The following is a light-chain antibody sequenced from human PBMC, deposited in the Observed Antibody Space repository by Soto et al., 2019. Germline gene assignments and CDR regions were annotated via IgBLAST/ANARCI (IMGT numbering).Light chain of an antibody. CDR2: XXS. CDR3: QQRSNWPRT. J-gene: IGKJ1*01. CDR1: QYINTR. V-gene: IGKV3-11*01. Sequence: EIVLTQSPATLSSFPGDRVTLSCRASQYINTRLAWYPXXXXXXXXXXXXXXSIRAAGIPARFSGSGSGTDFTLTISSLEPEDFAVYYCQQRSNWPRTFGHGTTV.